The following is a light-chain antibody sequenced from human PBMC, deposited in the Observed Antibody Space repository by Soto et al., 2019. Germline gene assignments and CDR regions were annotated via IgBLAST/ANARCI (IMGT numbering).Light chain of an antibody. CDR3: QQSYTTPWT. V-gene: IGKV1-39*01. CDR1: QRIGTY. CDR2: TTS. Sequence: DIQMTQFPSSLSASVGDSVSITCRASQRIGTYLNWYQQKAGTAPKLLMYTTSRLQSGVPSRFSGSGSGTDFTLTIGSLQPEDFATYYCQQSYTTPWTFGQGTKVEIK. J-gene: IGKJ1*01.